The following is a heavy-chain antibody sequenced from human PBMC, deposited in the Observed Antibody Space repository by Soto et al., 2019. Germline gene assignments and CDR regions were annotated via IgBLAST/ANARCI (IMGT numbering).Heavy chain of an antibody. Sequence: QVQLQESGPGLVKPSQTLSLTCTVSGGSISSGGYYWSWIRQHPGKGLEWIGYIYYSGSTYYNPSLKSRVTISVDTSKNQFSLKLSSVTAADTAVYYCARGGFMADIVATIAPFDYWGQGTLVTVSS. CDR1: GGSISSGGYY. D-gene: IGHD5-12*01. J-gene: IGHJ4*02. CDR3: ARGGFMADIVATIAPFDY. V-gene: IGHV4-31*03. CDR2: IYYSGST.